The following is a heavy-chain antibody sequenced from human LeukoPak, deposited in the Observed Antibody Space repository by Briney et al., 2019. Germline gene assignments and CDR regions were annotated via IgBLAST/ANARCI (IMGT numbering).Heavy chain of an antibody. V-gene: IGHV1-8*01. CDR3: ARMRITIFGVAIISDAFDI. CDR1: GYTFTSYD. J-gene: IGHJ3*02. D-gene: IGHD3-3*01. CDR2: MNPNSGNT. Sequence: ASVKVSCKASGYTFTSYDINWVRQATGQGLEWMGWMNPNSGNTGYAQKFQGRVTMTRNTSISTAYMELSSLRSEDTAVYYCARMRITIFGVAIISDAFDIWGQGTMVTVSS.